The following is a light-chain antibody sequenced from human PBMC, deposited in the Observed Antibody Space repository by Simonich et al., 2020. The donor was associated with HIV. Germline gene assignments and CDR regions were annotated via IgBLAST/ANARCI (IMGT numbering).Light chain of an antibody. CDR2: EVR. CDR1: SSAVGGYNY. Sequence: QSALTQPRSVSGSPGQSVPISCTGTSSAVGGYNYVSWYQQHPGKAPQRMIYEVRERPSGVPDRFSGSKSGNTASLTVSGLQAEDEADYYCSSYAGSNNVVFGGGTKLTVL. J-gene: IGLJ2*01. CDR3: SSYAGSNNVV. V-gene: IGLV2-8*01.